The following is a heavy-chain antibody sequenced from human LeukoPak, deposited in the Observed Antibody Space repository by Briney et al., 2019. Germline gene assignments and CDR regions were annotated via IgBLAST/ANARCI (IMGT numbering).Heavy chain of an antibody. CDR1: GGSISSYY. J-gene: IGHJ4*02. CDR3: ARATWLPVGLYYYDSSGYYYYFDY. CDR2: IYYSGST. D-gene: IGHD3-22*01. V-gene: IGHV4-59*01. Sequence: ASETLSLTCTVSGGSISSYYWSWIRQPPGKGLEWIGYIYYSGSTNYNPSLKSRVTLSVDTSKNQFSLKLSSVTAADTAVYYCARATWLPVGLYYYDSSGYYYYFDYWGQGTLVTVSS.